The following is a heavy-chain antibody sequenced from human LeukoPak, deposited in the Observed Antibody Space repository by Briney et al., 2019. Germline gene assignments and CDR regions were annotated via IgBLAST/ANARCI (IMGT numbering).Heavy chain of an antibody. CDR2: FDPGNGEI. D-gene: IGHD3-3*01. CDR3: AAGGLYDLLPY. J-gene: IGHJ4*02. V-gene: IGHV1-24*01. Sequence: ASVKVSCKVSGHTLGDLTMHWVRQAPGKGLEWMGGFDPGNGEIIYAQKFQGRVTMTEDASTDTAFMELSSLKSEDTAVYYCAAGGLYDLLPYWGQGTLVTVSS. CDR1: GHTLGDLT.